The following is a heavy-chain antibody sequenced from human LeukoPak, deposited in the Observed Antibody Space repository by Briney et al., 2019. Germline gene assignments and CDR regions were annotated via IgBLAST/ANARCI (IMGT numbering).Heavy chain of an antibody. V-gene: IGHV4-59*01. CDR2: IYYSGST. J-gene: IGHJ4*02. Sequence: SEILSLTCTVSGGSITSDYWSWIQQPPGKGLEWIGYIYYSGSTNYNPSLQSRVTISLDTSKNQFSLKLSSVTAADTAVYYCARSPSSVYHPYWGQGTLIAVSS. CDR1: GGSITSDY. D-gene: IGHD3-22*01. CDR3: ARSPSSVYHPY.